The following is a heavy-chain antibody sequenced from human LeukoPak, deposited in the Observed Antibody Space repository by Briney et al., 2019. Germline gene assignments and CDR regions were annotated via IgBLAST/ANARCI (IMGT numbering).Heavy chain of an antibody. Sequence: GALRLSCAASGFTFSSYAMSWVRQAPGKGLEWVSYISSSSGTIYYADSVKGRFIISRDNAKNSLYLHMNSLKTEDTAVYYCSTSNYYYDSNGWFWGQGTLVTVSS. CDR3: STSNYYYDSNGWF. V-gene: IGHV3-48*01. J-gene: IGHJ4*02. CDR2: ISSSSGTI. D-gene: IGHD3-22*01. CDR1: GFTFSSYA.